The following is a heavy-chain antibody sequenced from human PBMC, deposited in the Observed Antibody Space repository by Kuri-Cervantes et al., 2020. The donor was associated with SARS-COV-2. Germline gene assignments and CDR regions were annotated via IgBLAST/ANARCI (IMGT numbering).Heavy chain of an antibody. V-gene: IGHV4-4*02. CDR3: ARRDAYNYDGWFDP. CDR1: GGSISSSHW. J-gene: IGHJ5*02. Sequence: GSLRLSCAVSGGSISSSHWWTWVRQPPEKGLEWIGEIFHSRSTNYNPSLKSRVTISVDKSKDQFSLKLNFLTAADTAVYYCARRDAYNYDGWFDPWGQGTLVTVSS. CDR2: IFHSRST. D-gene: IGHD5-24*01.